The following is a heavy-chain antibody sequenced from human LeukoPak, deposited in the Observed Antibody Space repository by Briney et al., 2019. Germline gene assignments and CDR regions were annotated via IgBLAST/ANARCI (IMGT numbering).Heavy chain of an antibody. CDR2: IRYDGSNK. Sequence: GGSLRLPCAASGFTFSSHGMHWVRQAPGKGLEWVAFIRYDGSNKFHADSVKGRFTISRDNAKNSLYLQMNSLRAEDTAVYYCASFYDSKYYYYYMDVWGKGTTVTVSS. CDR1: GFTFSSHG. D-gene: IGHD3-22*01. J-gene: IGHJ6*03. CDR3: ASFYDSKYYYYYMDV. V-gene: IGHV3-30*02.